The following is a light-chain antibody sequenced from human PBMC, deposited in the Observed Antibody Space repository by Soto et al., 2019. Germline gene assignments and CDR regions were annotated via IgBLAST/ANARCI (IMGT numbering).Light chain of an antibody. CDR1: QGISSY. V-gene: IGKV1-8*01. Sequence: AIRMTQSPSSXSASTGDRVTITCRASQGISSYLAWYQQKPGKAPKLLIYAASTLQSGVPSRFSGSGSGTDFTLTISCLQSEDFVTYYCQQYYSYPGTFGPGTKVDIK. CDR3: QQYYSYPGT. CDR2: AAS. J-gene: IGKJ3*01.